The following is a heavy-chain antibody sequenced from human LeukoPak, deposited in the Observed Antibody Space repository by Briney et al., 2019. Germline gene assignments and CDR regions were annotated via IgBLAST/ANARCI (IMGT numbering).Heavy chain of an antibody. V-gene: IGHV3-53*01. CDR2: IYSGGST. J-gene: IGHJ6*03. Sequence: PGGSLRLSCAASGFTVSSNYMSWVRQAPGKGLEWVSVIYSGGSTYYAGSVKGRFTISRDNSKNTLYLQMNSLRAEDTAVYYCARGKWELLYYYYYYMDVWGKGTTVTVSS. CDR1: GFTVSSNY. D-gene: IGHD1-26*01. CDR3: ARGKWELLYYYYYYMDV.